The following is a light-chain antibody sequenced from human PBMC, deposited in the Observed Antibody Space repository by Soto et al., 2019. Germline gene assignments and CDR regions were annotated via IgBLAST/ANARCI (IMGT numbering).Light chain of an antibody. CDR3: QQFSSYPLT. V-gene: IGKV3-20*01. CDR1: HSVSSN. Sequence: EIVLTQSPATLSLSPVGGATLSCRASHSVSSNLAWYQQKPGQARRLLIYDASSRATGIPDRFSGGGSGTDFTLTISRLEPEDFAVYYCQQFSSYPLTFGGGTKVDIK. J-gene: IGKJ4*01. CDR2: DAS.